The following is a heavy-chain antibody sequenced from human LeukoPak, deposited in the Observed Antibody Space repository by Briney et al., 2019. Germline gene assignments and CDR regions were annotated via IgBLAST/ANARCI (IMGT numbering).Heavy chain of an antibody. CDR1: GFSFSSSG. V-gene: IGHV3-21*01. CDR3: ATETIGRHYDY. CDR2: IGSTGTDR. D-gene: IGHD1-14*01. J-gene: IGHJ4*02. Sequence: GGSLRLPCAASGFSFSSSGINWVRQAPGKGLEWVSSIGSTGTDRYYADSVKGRFTISRDNAKNSLYLQMNSLRAEDTAVYYCATETIGRHYDYWGQGTLLTVSS.